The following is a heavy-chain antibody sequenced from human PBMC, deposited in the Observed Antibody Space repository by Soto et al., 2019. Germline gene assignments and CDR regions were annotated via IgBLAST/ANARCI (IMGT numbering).Heavy chain of an antibody. CDR2: ISAAGDP. Sequence: EVQLVESGGGLVQPGGSLRLSCEASGFTFRNYDMHWVRQGTGKGLEWVSGISAAGDPDYADSVEGRFTISRENAQNSFCLQMNSLRGGDTAVYYCVRTDRDFYGLDVWGQGTTVIVSS. CDR1: GFTFRNYD. CDR3: VRTDRDFYGLDV. J-gene: IGHJ6*02. V-gene: IGHV3-13*05.